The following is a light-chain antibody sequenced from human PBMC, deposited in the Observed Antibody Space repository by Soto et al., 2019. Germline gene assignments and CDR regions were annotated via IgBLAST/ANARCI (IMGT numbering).Light chain of an antibody. Sequence: ETVLTQSPGTLSLSPGERATLSCRASQSVNSNYLAWYQQKPGQAPRLLIYGASSRATGIPDRFSGSGSGTDFILTISRLEPDDFAVYYCHQYGTAPLTFGPGTKVDIK. CDR1: QSVNSNY. J-gene: IGKJ3*01. V-gene: IGKV3-20*01. CDR2: GAS. CDR3: HQYGTAPLT.